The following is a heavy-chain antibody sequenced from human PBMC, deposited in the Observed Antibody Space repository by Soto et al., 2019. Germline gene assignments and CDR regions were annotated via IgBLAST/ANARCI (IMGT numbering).Heavy chain of an antibody. CDR3: ARGAIAVAGTVYYYGMDV. J-gene: IGHJ6*02. CDR2: INHSGST. V-gene: IGHV4-34*01. CDR1: GGSFSGYY. Sequence: SETLSLTCAVYGGSFSGYYWSWIRQPPGKGLEWIGEINHSGSTNYNPSLKSRVTISLDTSKNQFSLKLGSVTAADTAVYYCARGAIAVAGTVYYYGMDVWGQGTTVTVSS. D-gene: IGHD6-19*01.